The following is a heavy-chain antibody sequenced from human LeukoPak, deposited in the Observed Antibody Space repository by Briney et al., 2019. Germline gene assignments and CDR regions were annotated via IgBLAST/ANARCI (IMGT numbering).Heavy chain of an antibody. CDR1: GFTFSSYA. J-gene: IGHJ4*02. CDR3: AAGSSWCQNY. Sequence: PGGSLRLSCAASGFTFSSYAMHWVRQAPGKGLEWVAVISYDGSNKYYADSVKGRFTISRDNSKNTLYLQMNSLRAEDTAVYYCAAGSSWCQNYWGQGTLVTVSS. V-gene: IGHV3-30-3*01. CDR2: ISYDGSNK. D-gene: IGHD6-13*01.